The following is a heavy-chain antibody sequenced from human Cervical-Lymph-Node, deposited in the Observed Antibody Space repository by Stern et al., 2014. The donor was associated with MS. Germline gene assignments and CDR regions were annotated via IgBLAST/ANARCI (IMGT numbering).Heavy chain of an antibody. CDR1: GFSLSNARMG. J-gene: IGHJ2*01. D-gene: IGHD3-10*01. V-gene: IGHV2-26*01. CDR2: IFSNDEK. Sequence: QVTLRESGPVLVKPTETLTLTCTVSGFSLSNARMGVSWIRQPPGKALEWLVHIFSNDEKSYSTSLKSRLTISKDTSKSQVVLTMTNMDPVDTATYYCARIHHGARGSWYFDLWGRGTLVTVSS. CDR3: ARIHHGARGSWYFDL.